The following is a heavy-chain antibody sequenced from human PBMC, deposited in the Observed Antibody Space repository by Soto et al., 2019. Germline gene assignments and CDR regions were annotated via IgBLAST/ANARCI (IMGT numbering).Heavy chain of an antibody. CDR2: ISGSGGST. J-gene: IGHJ6*02. CDR3: ATHDFVNPPHYSYFGMLA. V-gene: IGHV3-23*01. Sequence: PGGSLRLSCAASGFTFSSYAMSWVRQAPGKGLEWVSAISGSGGSTYYADSVKGRFTISRDNSKNTLYLQMNSLRAEDTAVYYCATHDFVNPPHYSYFGMLARGEAPTVTV. D-gene: IGHD3-16*02. CDR1: GFTFSSYA.